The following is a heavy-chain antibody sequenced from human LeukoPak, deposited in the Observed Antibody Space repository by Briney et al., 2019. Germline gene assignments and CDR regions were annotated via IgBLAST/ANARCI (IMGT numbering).Heavy chain of an antibody. J-gene: IGHJ4*02. CDR3: ARSGYGSSGYYFEDY. V-gene: IGHV3-53*01. CDR2: IYRGGST. D-gene: IGHD3-22*01. Sequence: GGSLRLSCAASGLTVSSIYMSWVRQAPGKGLEWVSVIYRGGSTYFADSVKGRFTISRDNSKNTLYLQMNSLRAEDTAVYYCARSGYGSSGYYFEDYWGQGALVTVSS. CDR1: GLTVSSIY.